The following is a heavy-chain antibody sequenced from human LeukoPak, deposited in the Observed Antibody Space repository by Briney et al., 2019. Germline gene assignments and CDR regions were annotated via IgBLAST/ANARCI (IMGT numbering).Heavy chain of an antibody. J-gene: IGHJ4*02. CDR1: GFTVSSNS. Sequence: GGSLRLSCTVSGFTVSSNSMSWVRQAPGKGLEWVSFIYSDNTHYSDSVKGRFTISRDNSKNTLYLQMNSQRAEDTAVYYCARRAGAYSLPYDYWGQGTLVTVSS. V-gene: IGHV3-53*01. CDR3: ARRAGAYSLPYDY. CDR2: IYSDNT. D-gene: IGHD4/OR15-4a*01.